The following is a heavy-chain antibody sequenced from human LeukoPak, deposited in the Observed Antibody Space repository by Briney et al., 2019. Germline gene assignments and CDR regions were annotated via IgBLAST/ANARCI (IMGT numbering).Heavy chain of an antibody. J-gene: IGHJ4*02. Sequence: ETLSLTCAVSGGSISSYYWSWIRQPPGKGLELIWFFYYSGSTNSNPSLKRRGTISVDTSTNHSSLKLSSVTGADTAVYYCARGPGGYSYGYYFDYWGQGTLVTVSS. CDR1: GGSISSYY. D-gene: IGHD5-18*01. CDR3: ARGPGGYSYGYYFDY. CDR2: FYYSGST. V-gene: IGHV4-59*01.